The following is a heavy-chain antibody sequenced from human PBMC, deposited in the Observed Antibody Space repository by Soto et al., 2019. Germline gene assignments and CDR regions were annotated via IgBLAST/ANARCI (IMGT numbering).Heavy chain of an antibody. J-gene: IGHJ6*02. Sequence: GGSLRLSCAASGFTFSSYAMSWVRQAPGKGLEWVSAISGSGGSTYYADSVKGRFTISRDNSKNTPYLQMNSLRAEDTAVYYCATARDIVVGFPYYYYGMDVWGQGTTVTVFS. CDR2: ISGSGGST. D-gene: IGHD2-2*01. CDR3: ATARDIVVGFPYYYYGMDV. CDR1: GFTFSSYA. V-gene: IGHV3-23*01.